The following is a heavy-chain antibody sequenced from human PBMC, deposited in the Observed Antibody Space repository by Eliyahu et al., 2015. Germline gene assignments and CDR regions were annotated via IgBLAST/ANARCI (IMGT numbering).Heavy chain of an antibody. J-gene: IGHJ5*02. CDR2: INQAGDT. V-gene: IGHV4-34*02. Sequence: QEQLQQWGAGLVKPSEALSLTCGVXGGSFGNYXWNWIRQVPGKGLEWIGEINQAGDTNYNPSLKSRVTLSIDTSKIQFSLKLDSVTAADTAVYYCAKAPRIRSWYTWFDPWGRGTLVTVSS. CDR1: GGSFGNYX. CDR3: AKAPRIRSWYTWFDP. D-gene: IGHD6-13*01.